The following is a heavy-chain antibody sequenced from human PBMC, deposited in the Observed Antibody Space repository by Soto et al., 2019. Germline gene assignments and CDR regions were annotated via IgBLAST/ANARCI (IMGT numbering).Heavy chain of an antibody. CDR1: GFTFSSYS. Sequence: EVQLVESGGGLVKPGGSLRLSCAASGFTFSSYSMNWVRQAPGKGLEWVSSISSSSSYIYYADSVKGRFTISRDNAKNSLYLQMNSLRAEDTAVYYCARDGGQRSTMVRGVIWGQGTLVTVSS. CDR3: ARDGGQRSTMVRGVI. J-gene: IGHJ4*02. CDR2: ISSSSSYI. V-gene: IGHV3-21*01. D-gene: IGHD3-10*01.